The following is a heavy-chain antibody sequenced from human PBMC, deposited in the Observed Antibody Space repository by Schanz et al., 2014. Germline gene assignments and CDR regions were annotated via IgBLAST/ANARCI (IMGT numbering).Heavy chain of an antibody. CDR3: ARVHHYDPSGWGYFDY. J-gene: IGHJ4*02. V-gene: IGHV3-66*01. CDR1: GFTVSINH. D-gene: IGHD3-22*01. Sequence: EGQLAESGGGLVQPGGSLRLSCAVSGFTVSINHMSWVRQAPGKGLEWVSVIYSGIGAYYADSVKDRFTVSRDNSKNTVYLHMNRLRAEDTAVYYCARVHHYDPSGWGYFDYWGQGALVTVSS. CDR2: IYSGIGA.